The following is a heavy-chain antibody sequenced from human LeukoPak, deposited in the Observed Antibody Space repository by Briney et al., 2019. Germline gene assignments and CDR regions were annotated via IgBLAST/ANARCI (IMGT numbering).Heavy chain of an antibody. J-gene: IGHJ4*02. CDR1: GYTFTNYW. Sequence: GESLKISCQGSGYTFTNYWIGWVRQMPGEGLEWMGIINPRDSDTRYSPSFQGQVTFSADKSSSTAYLQWSSLKASDTATYYCASRAAAGKHFDYWGQGTLVTVSS. V-gene: IGHV5-51*01. CDR2: INPRDSDT. CDR3: ASRAAAGKHFDY. D-gene: IGHD6-13*01.